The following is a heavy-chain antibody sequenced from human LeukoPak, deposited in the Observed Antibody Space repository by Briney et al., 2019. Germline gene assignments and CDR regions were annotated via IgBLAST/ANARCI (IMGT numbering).Heavy chain of an antibody. CDR1: GYTFTSYG. V-gene: IGHV1-18*01. Sequence: ASVKVSCKASGYTFTSYGISWVRQAPGQGLEWMGWISAYNGNTNYAQKLQGRVTMTTDTSTSTAYMELRSLRSDGTAVYYCASSNYYDSSGYYPWYNWFDPWGQGTLVTVSS. CDR3: ASSNYYDSSGYYPWYNWFDP. D-gene: IGHD3-22*01. CDR2: ISAYNGNT. J-gene: IGHJ5*02.